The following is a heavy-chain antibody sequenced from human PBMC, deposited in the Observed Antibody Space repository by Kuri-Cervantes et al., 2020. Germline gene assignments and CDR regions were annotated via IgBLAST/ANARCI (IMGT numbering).Heavy chain of an antibody. D-gene: IGHD3-3*01. V-gene: IGHV3-11*01. CDR1: GFTFSDYY. CDR3: TRGGYDFWSGYSHYYYMDV. CDR2: ISSSGSTI. J-gene: IGHJ6*03. Sequence: GGSLRLSCAASGFTFSDYYMSWIRQAPGKGLGWVSYISSSGSTIYYADSVKGRFTISRDNAKNSLYLQMNSLRAEDTAVYYCTRGGYDFWSGYSHYYYMDVWGKGTTVTVSS.